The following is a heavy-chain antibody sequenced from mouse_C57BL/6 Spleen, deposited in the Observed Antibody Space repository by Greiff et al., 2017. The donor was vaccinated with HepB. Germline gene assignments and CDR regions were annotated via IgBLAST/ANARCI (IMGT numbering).Heavy chain of an antibody. CDR2: ISDGGSYT. CDR3: ARDRPHWDY. Sequence: EVKLVESGGGLVKPGGSLKLSCAASGFTFSSYAMSWVRQTPEKRLEWVATISDGGSYTYYPDNVKGRFTISRDNAKNNLYLQMSHLKSEDTAMYYCARDRPHWDYWGQGTTLTVSS. CDR1: GFTFSSYA. J-gene: IGHJ2*01. V-gene: IGHV5-4*01.